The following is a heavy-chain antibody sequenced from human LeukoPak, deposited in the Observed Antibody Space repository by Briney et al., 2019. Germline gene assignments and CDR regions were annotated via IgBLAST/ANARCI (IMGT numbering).Heavy chain of an antibody. CDR1: GFTFSNYA. D-gene: IGHD3-10*01. J-gene: IGHJ4*02. CDR2: ISSSGGNT. Sequence: GGSLRLSCAASGFTFSNYAMSWVRQAPGKGLEWVSAISSSGGNTYYADSVKGRFTISRDNSKNTLNLQMNSLRAEDTAVYYCAKDSLLWFGETTFDYWGQGTLVTVSS. V-gene: IGHV3-23*01. CDR3: AKDSLLWFGETTFDY.